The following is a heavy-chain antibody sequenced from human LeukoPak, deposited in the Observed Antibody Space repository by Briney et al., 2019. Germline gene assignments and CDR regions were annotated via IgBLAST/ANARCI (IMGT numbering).Heavy chain of an antibody. CDR2: INHSGST. CDR3: ARRGGSAPHYFDY. J-gene: IGHJ4*02. CDR1: GGSFSGYY. V-gene: IGHV4-34*01. D-gene: IGHD1-26*01. Sequence: SETLSLTCAVYGGSFSGYYWSWIRQPPGKGLEWNGEINHSGSTNYNPSLKSRVTISVDTSKNQFSLKLSSVTAADTAVYYCARRGGSAPHYFDYWGQGTLVTVSS.